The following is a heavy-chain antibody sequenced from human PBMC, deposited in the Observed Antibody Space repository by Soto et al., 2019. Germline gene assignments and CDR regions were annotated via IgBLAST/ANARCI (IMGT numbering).Heavy chain of an antibody. J-gene: IGHJ4*02. D-gene: IGHD4-17*01. Sequence: GSLRLSCAASGFTFSSYAMSWVRQAPGKGLEWVSAISGSGGSTYYADSVKGRFTISRDNSKNTLYLQMNSLRAEDTAVYYCARQYGNYGAGDYWGQGTLVTVSS. V-gene: IGHV3-23*01. CDR1: GFTFSSYA. CDR2: ISGSGGST. CDR3: ARQYGNYGAGDY.